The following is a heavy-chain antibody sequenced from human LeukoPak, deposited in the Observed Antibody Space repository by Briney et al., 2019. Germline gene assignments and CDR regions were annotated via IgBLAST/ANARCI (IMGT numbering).Heavy chain of an antibody. CDR1: GGSFSGYY. Sequence: PSETLSLTCAVYGGSFSGYYWSWIRQPPGKGLEWIGEINHSGSTNYNPSLKSRVTISVDRSKNQFSLKLSSVTAADTAVYYCASYCSSTSCYGAFDIWGQGTMVTVSS. CDR2: INHSGST. J-gene: IGHJ3*02. CDR3: ASYCSSTSCYGAFDI. D-gene: IGHD2-2*01. V-gene: IGHV4-34*01.